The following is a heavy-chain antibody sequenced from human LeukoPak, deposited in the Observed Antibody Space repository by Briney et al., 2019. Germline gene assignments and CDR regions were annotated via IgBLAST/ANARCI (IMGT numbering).Heavy chain of an antibody. CDR3: AKVVEYGGYDRIRGYTIPGAFDI. CDR2: IRDSGVST. D-gene: IGHD5-12*01. J-gene: IGHJ3*02. Sequence: GRSLRLSCTASGFTFGDYAMSWVRQAPGKGLEWVSGIRDSGVSTYYADSVKGRFTISRDNSKNTLYLQMNSLRAEDTAVYYCAKVVEYGGYDRIRGYTIPGAFDIWGQGTMVTVS. V-gene: IGHV3-23*01. CDR1: GFTFGDYA.